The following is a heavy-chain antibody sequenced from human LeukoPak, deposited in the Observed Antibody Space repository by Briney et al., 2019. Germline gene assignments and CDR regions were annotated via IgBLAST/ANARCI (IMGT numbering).Heavy chain of an antibody. J-gene: IGHJ4*02. CDR3: AREDYGDYFTY. CDR1: GFTFSSYG. V-gene: IGHV3-33*01. D-gene: IGHD4-17*01. Sequence: GGSLRLSCAASGFTFSSYGMHWVRQAPGKGLEWVAVIWYDGSNKYYADSVKGRFTISRDNSKNTLYLQMNSLRAEDTAVYYCAREDYGDYFTYWGQGTLVTDSS. CDR2: IWYDGSNK.